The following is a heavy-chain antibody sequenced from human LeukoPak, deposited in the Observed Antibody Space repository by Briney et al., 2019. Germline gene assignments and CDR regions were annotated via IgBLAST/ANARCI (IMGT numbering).Heavy chain of an antibody. CDR2: INTSGST. V-gene: IGHV4-4*07. J-gene: IGHJ5*02. Sequence: SETPSLTCTVSGGSISSYYWTWIRQSAGKGLEWIGRINTSGSTNYNPSLRSRVTMSVNTSKNQFSLNLTSVTAADTAVYSCAREGGDPRWLDPWGQGTLVTVSS. CDR3: AREGGDPRWLDP. D-gene: IGHD6-25*01. CDR1: GGSISSYY.